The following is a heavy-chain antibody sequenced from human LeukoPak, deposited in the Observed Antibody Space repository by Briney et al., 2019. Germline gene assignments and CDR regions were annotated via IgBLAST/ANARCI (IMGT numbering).Heavy chain of an antibody. D-gene: IGHD3-22*01. J-gene: IGHJ4*02. CDR1: GFTFSSYG. CDR2: ISYDGSNK. V-gene: IGHV3-30*18. Sequence: GSLRLSCAASGFTFSSYGMHWVRQAPGKGLEWVAVISYDGSNKYYADSVKGRFTISRDNSKNTLYLQMNSLRAEDTAVYYCAKLHESSGYYYGLPSFDYWGQGTLVTVSS. CDR3: AKLHESSGYYYGLPSFDY.